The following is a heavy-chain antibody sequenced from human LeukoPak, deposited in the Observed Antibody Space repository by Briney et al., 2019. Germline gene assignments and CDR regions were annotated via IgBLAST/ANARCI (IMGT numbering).Heavy chain of an antibody. Sequence: GGSLRLSCAASGFTFSSYGMSWVRQAPGKGLEWVSAISGSGGSTYYADSVKGRFTISRDNAKNSLYLQMNSLRAEDTAVYYCARVGTYYDSSGYYSRFFDYWGQGTLVTVSS. J-gene: IGHJ4*02. CDR2: ISGSGGST. V-gene: IGHV3-23*01. CDR1: GFTFSSYG. D-gene: IGHD3-22*01. CDR3: ARVGTYYDSSGYYSRFFDY.